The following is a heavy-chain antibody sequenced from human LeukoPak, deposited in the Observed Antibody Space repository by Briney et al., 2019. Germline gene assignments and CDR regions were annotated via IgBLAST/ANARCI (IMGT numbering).Heavy chain of an antibody. J-gene: IGHJ4*02. CDR2: IYYSGST. D-gene: IGHD6-19*01. V-gene: IGHV4-39*01. CDR1: GGSISSSSYY. CDR3: VKSGGYGLIDY. Sequence: SETLSLTCTVSGGSISSSSYYWGWIRQPPGKGLEWIGSIYYSGSTYYSPSLKSRVSISVDTSKNQFSLRLSSVTAADTAMYYCVKSGGYGLIDYWGQGTLVTVSS.